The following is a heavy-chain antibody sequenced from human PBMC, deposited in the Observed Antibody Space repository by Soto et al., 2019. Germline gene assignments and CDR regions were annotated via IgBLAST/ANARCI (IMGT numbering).Heavy chain of an antibody. J-gene: IGHJ4*02. CDR2: IYWNDDK. Sequence: QITLKESGPTLVKPTQTLTLTCTFSGFSLSTSGVGVGWIRQPPGRALEWLALIYWNDDKRYSPSLKSRLTITKDTAKNQVVLTMTNMDPVDTATYYCAHVSGTTPLTYYFDYWGQGTLVTVSS. D-gene: IGHD1-1*01. V-gene: IGHV2-5*01. CDR1: GFSLSTSGVG. CDR3: AHVSGTTPLTYYFDY.